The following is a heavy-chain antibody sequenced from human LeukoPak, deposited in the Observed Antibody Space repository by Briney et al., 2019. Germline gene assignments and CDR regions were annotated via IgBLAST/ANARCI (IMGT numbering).Heavy chain of an antibody. D-gene: IGHD3-22*01. CDR1: GFTFSSYS. CDR2: ISSGSNYI. Sequence: GGSLRLSCAASGFTFSSYSMNWVRQAPGKGLEWVSSISSGSNYIYYADSVKGRFTISRDNAKNSLYLQMNSLRAEDTAMYYCARRAGDYSHPYDYWGQGTLVTVSS. J-gene: IGHJ4*02. V-gene: IGHV3-21*04. CDR3: ARRAGDYSHPYDY.